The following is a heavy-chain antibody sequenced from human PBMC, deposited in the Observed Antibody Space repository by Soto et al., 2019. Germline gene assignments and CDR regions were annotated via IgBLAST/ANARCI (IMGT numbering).Heavy chain of an antibody. V-gene: IGHV1-69*02. CDR1: GGTFSSYT. CDR3: AAASSGYSRVY. Sequence: GASVKVSCKASGGTFSSYTISWVRQAPGQGLEWMGRIIPILGIANYAQKFQGRVTITADKSTSTAYMELSSLRSEDTAVYYCAAASSGYSRVYWGQGTLVTVSS. CDR2: IIPILGIA. J-gene: IGHJ4*02. D-gene: IGHD3-22*01.